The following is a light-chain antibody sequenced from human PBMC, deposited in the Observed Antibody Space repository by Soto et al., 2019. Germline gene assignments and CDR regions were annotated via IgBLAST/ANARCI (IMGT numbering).Light chain of an antibody. V-gene: IGLV1-44*01. Sequence: QSVLTQPPSASGTPGQRVTVSCSGSSSNIGTNTVNWYQQLPGTAPKLLISRNNQRPSGVPDRFSGSKSGTSASLAISGLLSEDEADYYCAAWDDSLNGVVFGGGTKVTV. J-gene: IGLJ2*01. CDR1: SSNIGTNT. CDR3: AAWDDSLNGVV. CDR2: RNN.